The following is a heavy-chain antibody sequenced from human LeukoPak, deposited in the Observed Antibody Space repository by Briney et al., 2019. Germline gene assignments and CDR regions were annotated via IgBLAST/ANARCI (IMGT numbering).Heavy chain of an antibody. CDR2: INPNSGGT. Sequence: ASVTVSCTASGYTFTGYNMHWVRQAPGQGLEWMGWINPNSGGTNYAQKFQGRVTMTRDTSINTAYMELGRLTSDDTALYYCTKEGVDSYWGQGTLVTVSS. V-gene: IGHV1-2*02. CDR1: GYTFTGYN. CDR3: TKEGVDSY. D-gene: IGHD3-22*01. J-gene: IGHJ4*02.